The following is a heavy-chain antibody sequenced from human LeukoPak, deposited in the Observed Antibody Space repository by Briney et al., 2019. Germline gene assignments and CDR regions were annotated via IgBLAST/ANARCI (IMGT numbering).Heavy chain of an antibody. CDR1: GFTFSSYA. D-gene: IGHD2-15*01. CDR3: AKVQGILSPLYYFDY. J-gene: IGHJ4*02. V-gene: IGHV3-23*01. Sequence: GGSLRLSCAASGFTFSSYAMSWVRQAPGKGLEWVSAISGSGGSTYYADSVKGRFTISRDNSKNTLYLQMNSLRAEDTTVYYCAKVQGILSPLYYFDYWGQGTLVTVSS. CDR2: ISGSGGST.